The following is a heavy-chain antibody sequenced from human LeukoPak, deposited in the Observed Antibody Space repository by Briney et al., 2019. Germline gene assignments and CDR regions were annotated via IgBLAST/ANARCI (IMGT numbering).Heavy chain of an antibody. CDR2: IYYSGST. J-gene: IGHJ3*02. CDR1: GGSISNSDYY. V-gene: IGHV4-31*03. CDR3: ARALAYCGGDCYPYQMDAFDI. D-gene: IGHD2-21*02. Sequence: SQTLSLTCTVSGGSISNSDYYWSWIRQHPGKGLEWIGYIYYSGSTYYNPSLKSRVTISVDTSKNHFSLKLTSVTAADTAVFYCARALAYCGGDCYPYQMDAFDIWGQGTMVTVSS.